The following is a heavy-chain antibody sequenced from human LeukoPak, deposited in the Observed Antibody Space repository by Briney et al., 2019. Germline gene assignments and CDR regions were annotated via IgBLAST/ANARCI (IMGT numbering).Heavy chain of an antibody. CDR3: AVDTYYYDSSGYYQYYYYYYGMDV. CDR2: IIPILGIA. J-gene: IGHJ6*02. Sequence: GASVKVSCKASGGTFSSYAISWVRQAPRQGLEWMGRIIPILGIANYAQKFQGRVTITADKSTSTAYMELSSLRSEDTAVYYCAVDTYYYDSSGYYQYYYYYYGMDVWGQGTTVTVSS. D-gene: IGHD3-22*01. V-gene: IGHV1-69*04. CDR1: GGTFSSYA.